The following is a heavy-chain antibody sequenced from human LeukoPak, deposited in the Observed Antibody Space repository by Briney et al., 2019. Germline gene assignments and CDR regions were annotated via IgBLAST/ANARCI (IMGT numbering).Heavy chain of an antibody. J-gene: IGHJ4*02. CDR2: ISSTSTYI. CDR1: GFAFNTYT. CDR3: ARDSQLGIFGLEYYFDY. Sequence: GGSLRLSCAASGFAFNTYTMNWVRQAPGKGLEWVSSISSTSTYIYYADSVKGRFTISRDNAKNSLYLQMNGLTAVDTAVYYCARDSQLGIFGLEYYFDYWGQGTLVTVSS. V-gene: IGHV3-21*01. D-gene: IGHD3/OR15-3a*01.